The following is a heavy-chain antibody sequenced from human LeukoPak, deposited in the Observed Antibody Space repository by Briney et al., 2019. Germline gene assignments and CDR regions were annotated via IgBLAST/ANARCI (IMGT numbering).Heavy chain of an antibody. D-gene: IGHD6-19*01. CDR3: ARDRLAVAGSPGYFDY. J-gene: IGHJ4*02. CDR1: GGSISSSNW. V-gene: IGHV4-4*02. Sequence: SETLSLTCAVSGGSISSSNWWSWVRQPPGKGLEWIGEIYHSGSTNYNPSLKSRVTISVDKSKNQFSLKLSSVTAADTAVYYCARDRLAVAGSPGYFDYWGQGTLVTVSS. CDR2: IYHSGST.